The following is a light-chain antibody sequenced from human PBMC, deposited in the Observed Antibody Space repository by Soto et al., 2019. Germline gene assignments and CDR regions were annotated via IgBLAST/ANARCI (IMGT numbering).Light chain of an antibody. CDR2: EAT. V-gene: IGKV1-12*01. CDR3: KKANSFPIT. J-gene: IGKJ5*01. CDR1: QGLKF. Sequence: DIQMPQSPSSVSASVGETVTITCRASQGLKFLAWYQQKPGKAPGLLIYEATNLQSGVPPRFSGSGSGTDFTLTISSLQPEEFATYFCKKANSFPITFGKGTRLEIK.